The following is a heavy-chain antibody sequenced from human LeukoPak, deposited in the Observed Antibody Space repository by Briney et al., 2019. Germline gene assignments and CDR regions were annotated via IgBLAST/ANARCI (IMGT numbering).Heavy chain of an antibody. CDR3: ANEDSGFDY. D-gene: IGHD1-26*01. V-gene: IGHV3-30*04. Sequence: PGGSLRLSCAASGFTFSRFAMHWVRQAPGNGLEWVAIISHDGSDKYYADSVKGRFTCSRDNSKNTLYLQMNSLRAEDTAVYYCANEDSGFDYWGQGTLVTVSS. CDR1: GFTFSRFA. J-gene: IGHJ4*02. CDR2: ISHDGSDK.